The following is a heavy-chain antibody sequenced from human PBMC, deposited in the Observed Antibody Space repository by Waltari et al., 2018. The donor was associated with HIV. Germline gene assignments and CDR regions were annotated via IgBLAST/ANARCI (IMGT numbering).Heavy chain of an antibody. Sequence: EVQLVQSGVGLVQPAGSLRRPGDASGFTFRAFWMSWVRQAPGKGLEWVANIKHDGRETYYVGSVKGRFTISRANAKNSLYLQMSSLRAEDTAVYYCARARGLDVWGQGTTVTVSS. J-gene: IGHJ6*02. CDR3: ARARGLDV. CDR1: GFTFRAFW. CDR2: IKHDGRET. V-gene: IGHV3-7*04.